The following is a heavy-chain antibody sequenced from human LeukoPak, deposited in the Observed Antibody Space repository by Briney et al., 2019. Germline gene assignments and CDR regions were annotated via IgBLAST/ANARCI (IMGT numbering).Heavy chain of an antibody. V-gene: IGHV3-21*01. CDR3: ARHPYARDYYYYYMDV. D-gene: IGHD2-2*01. CDR2: ISSSSSYI. CDR1: GFTFSSYS. Sequence: MTGGSLRLSCAASGFTFSSYSMNWVRQAPGKELEWVSSISSSSSYIYYADSVKGRFTISRDNAKNSLYLQMNSLRAEDTAVYYCARHPYARDYYYYYMDVWGKGTTVTVSS. J-gene: IGHJ6*03.